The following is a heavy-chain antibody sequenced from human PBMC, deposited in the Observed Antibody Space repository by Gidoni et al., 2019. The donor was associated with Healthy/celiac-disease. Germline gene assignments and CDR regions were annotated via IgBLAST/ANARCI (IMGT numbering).Heavy chain of an antibody. CDR3: ARGGQVRGYYYYYGMDV. V-gene: IGHV4-34*01. CDR2: INHSGST. CDR1: GGSFSGYY. D-gene: IGHD3-10*01. Sequence: QVQLQQWGAGLLKPSETLSLTCAVYGGSFSGYYWSWIRQPPGKGLEWMGEINHSGSTNYNPSLKSRVTISVDTSKNQFSLKLSSVTAADTAVYYCARGGQVRGYYYYYGMDVWGQGTTVTVSS. J-gene: IGHJ6*02.